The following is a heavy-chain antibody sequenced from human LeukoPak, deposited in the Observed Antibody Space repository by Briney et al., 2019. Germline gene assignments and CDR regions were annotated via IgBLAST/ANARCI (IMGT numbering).Heavy chain of an antibody. J-gene: IGHJ4*02. CDR1: GYTFANYY. V-gene: IGHV1-46*01. Sequence: ASVKVSCKASGYTFANYYMYWVRQAPGQGLEWMGAIDPNGGRTSYAQKFQDRVTMTRDTSTTTVYMDLSSLRSEDTAVYYCARGSYISGQRGPNDCWGQRTLVTVSS. CDR2: IDPNGGRT. D-gene: IGHD6-19*01. CDR3: ARGSYISGQRGPNDC.